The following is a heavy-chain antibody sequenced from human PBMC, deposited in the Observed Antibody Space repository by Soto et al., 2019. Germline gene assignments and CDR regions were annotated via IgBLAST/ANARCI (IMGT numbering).Heavy chain of an antibody. CDR3: ARGPRIYDFWSGYYNWFDP. V-gene: IGHV1-69*13. CDR1: GGTFSSYA. CDR2: IIPIFGTA. J-gene: IGHJ5*02. D-gene: IGHD3-3*01. Sequence: SVKVSCKASGGTFSSYAISWVRQGPGQGLEWMGGIIPIFGTANYAQKFQGRVTITADESTSTAYMGLSSLRSEDTAVYYCARGPRIYDFWSGYYNWFDPWGQGTLVTVSS.